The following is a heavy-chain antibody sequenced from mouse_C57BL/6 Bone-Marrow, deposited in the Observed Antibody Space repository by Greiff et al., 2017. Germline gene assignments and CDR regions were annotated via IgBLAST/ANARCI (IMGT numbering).Heavy chain of an antibody. CDR3: ARKRGYSNTWFAY. J-gene: IGHJ3*01. CDR2: IHPNSGST. CDR1: GYTFTSYW. D-gene: IGHD2-5*01. V-gene: IGHV1-64*01. Sequence: QVQLQQSGAELVQPGASVKLSCKASGYTFTSYWMHWVKQRPGQGLEWIGMIHPNSGSTNYNEKFKSKVTLTVDKSYSTAYMQLSSLTYEDSAVYYSARKRGYSNTWFAYWGQGTLVTVSA.